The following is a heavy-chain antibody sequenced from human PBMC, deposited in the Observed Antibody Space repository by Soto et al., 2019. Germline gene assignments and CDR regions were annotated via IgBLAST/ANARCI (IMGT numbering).Heavy chain of an antibody. CDR2: ISSYNGNT. V-gene: IGHV1-18*01. D-gene: IGHD2-15*01. Sequence: QVQLVQSGAEVKKPGASVQVSCKASGYTFTSYGISWVRQAPGQGLEWMVWISSYNGNTNYAQKLPGRVTITTDTSTSTAYMELRGLRSGDTAVYYWARSRGGAAQGVTGWFYPGGQGTLVTVSS. J-gene: IGHJ5*02. CDR1: GYTFTSYG. CDR3: ARSRGGAAQGVTGWFYP.